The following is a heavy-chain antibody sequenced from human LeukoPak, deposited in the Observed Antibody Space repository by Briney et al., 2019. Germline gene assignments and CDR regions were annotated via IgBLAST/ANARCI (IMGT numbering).Heavy chain of an antibody. J-gene: IGHJ4*02. CDR3: AKDSRGSIVRACDS. D-gene: IGHD2-15*01. V-gene: IGHV3-23*01. CDR1: GFTFSSYA. Sequence: GGSLRLSCAASGFTFSSYAMMWVRLAPGKGLEWVSAVTGGGASTYYADSVKGRFTISRDNSGNTLYLQMNSLRVEDTAIYYCAKDSRGSIVRACDSWGQGTLVTVSS. CDR2: VTGGGAST.